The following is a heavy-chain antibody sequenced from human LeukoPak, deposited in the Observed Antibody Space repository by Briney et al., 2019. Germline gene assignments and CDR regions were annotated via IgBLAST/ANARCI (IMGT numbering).Heavy chain of an antibody. CDR1: GFTFSSSS. J-gene: IGHJ6*03. CDR2: ISYDGRNK. D-gene: IGHD6-6*01. CDR3: ARDSPSRDSSDYMDV. V-gene: IGHV3-30*15. Sequence: GGSLRLSCAASGFTFSSSSFHWVRQAPGKGLEWVALISYDGRNKWYADSVKGRFTISRDNSKNTLYLQMSSLRAEGTAVYYCARDSPSRDSSDYMDVWGKGTTVTVSS.